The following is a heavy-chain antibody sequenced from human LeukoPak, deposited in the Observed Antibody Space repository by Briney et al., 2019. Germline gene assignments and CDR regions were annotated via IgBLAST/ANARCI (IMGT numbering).Heavy chain of an antibody. CDR3: ARDRVTGTGIAFDI. CDR2: IYYSGST. V-gene: IGHV4-30-4*01. CDR1: GGSISSGDYY. J-gene: IGHJ3*02. D-gene: IGHD1-20*01. Sequence: PSQTLSLTCTVSGGSISSGDYYWSWLRQPPGTGLEWVGYIYYSGSTYYNPSLKSRVTISVHTSKNQFSLKLSSVTAADTAVYYCARDRVTGTGIAFDIWGQGTMVTVSS.